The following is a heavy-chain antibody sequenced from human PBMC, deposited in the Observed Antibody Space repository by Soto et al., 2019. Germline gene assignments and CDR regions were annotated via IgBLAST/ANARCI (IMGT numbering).Heavy chain of an antibody. CDR1: GGSFSGYY. CDR3: ARNPGITGTSYFDY. V-gene: IGHV4-34*01. D-gene: IGHD1-7*01. J-gene: IGHJ4*02. Sequence: NPSETLSLTCAVYGGSFSGYYWSWIRQPPGKGLEWIGEINHSGSTNYNPSLKSRVTISVDTSKNQFSLKLSSVTAADTAVYYCARNPGITGTSYFDYWGQGTLVTVSS. CDR2: INHSGST.